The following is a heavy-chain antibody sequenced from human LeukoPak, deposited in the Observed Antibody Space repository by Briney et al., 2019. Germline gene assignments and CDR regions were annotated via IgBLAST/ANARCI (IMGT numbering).Heavy chain of an antibody. CDR2: INPNSGGT. Sequence: GASVKVSCKASGYTFTGYYMHWVRQAPGQGLEWMGWINPNSGGTNYAQKFQGRVTMTRDTSISTAYMELSRLRSDDTAVYYCARRETRYFDAFDIWGQGTMVTVSS. CDR1: GYTFTGYY. V-gene: IGHV1-2*02. D-gene: IGHD2/OR15-2a*01. J-gene: IGHJ3*02. CDR3: ARRETRYFDAFDI.